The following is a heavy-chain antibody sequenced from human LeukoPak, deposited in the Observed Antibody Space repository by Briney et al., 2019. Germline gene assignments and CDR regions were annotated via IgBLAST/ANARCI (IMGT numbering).Heavy chain of an antibody. Sequence: ASVKVSCKASGYTFTSYYMHWVRQAPGQGLELMGIINPSGGSTSYAQKFQGRVTMTRDMSTSTVYMELSSLRSEDTAVYYCARDAPNGDYEDYYYYYMDVWGKGTTVTTSS. CDR2: INPSGGST. CDR3: ARDAPNGDYEDYYYYYMDV. CDR1: GYTFTSYY. J-gene: IGHJ6*03. D-gene: IGHD4-17*01. V-gene: IGHV1-46*01.